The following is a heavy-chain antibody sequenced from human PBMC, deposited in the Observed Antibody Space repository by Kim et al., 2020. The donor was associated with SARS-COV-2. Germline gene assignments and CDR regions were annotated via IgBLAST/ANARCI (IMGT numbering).Heavy chain of an antibody. D-gene: IGHD5-12*01. J-gene: IGHJ5*02. V-gene: IGHV4-39*01. Sequence: SETLSLTCTVSGGSISRSTDYWGWIRQPPGKGLEYIGGIFHTWSTYYNPSLKSRVTMSVDTSKNQFSLSLSSVTAADTAVYYCAIYSGYDMQFDPWGQGTLVTVSS. CDR1: GGSISRSTDY. CDR2: IFHTWST. CDR3: AIYSGYDMQFDP.